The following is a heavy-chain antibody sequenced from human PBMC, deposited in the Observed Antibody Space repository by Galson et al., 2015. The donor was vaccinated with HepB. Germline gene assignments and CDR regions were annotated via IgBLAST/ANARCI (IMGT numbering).Heavy chain of an antibody. CDR1: GFTFTNFA. V-gene: IGHV3-30*04. D-gene: IGHD4-11*01. CDR3: ARGYYSDYEGYYFDY. J-gene: IGHJ4*02. CDR2: ISYDGSKK. Sequence: SLRLSCAASGFTFTNFAIHWVRQAPGKGLEWVAVISYDGSKKHFADSVKGRFTISRDNSKETSCLQMNSLRAEDTAVYYCARGYYSDYEGYYFDYWGQGTLVTVSS.